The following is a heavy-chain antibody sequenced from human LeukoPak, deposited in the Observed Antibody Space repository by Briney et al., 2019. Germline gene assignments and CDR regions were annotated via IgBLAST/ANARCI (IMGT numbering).Heavy chain of an antibody. CDR2: IRYDGSNK. CDR1: GFTFSTYT. V-gene: IGHV3-30*02. J-gene: IGHJ4*02. Sequence: GGSLRLSCVASGFTFSTYTMTWVRQAPGKGLEWVAFIRYDGSNKYYADSVKGRFTISRDNSKNTLYLQMNSLRAEDTAVYYCAKPRGYYDSSGNYFDYWGQGTLVTVSS. CDR3: AKPRGYYDSSGNYFDY. D-gene: IGHD3-22*01.